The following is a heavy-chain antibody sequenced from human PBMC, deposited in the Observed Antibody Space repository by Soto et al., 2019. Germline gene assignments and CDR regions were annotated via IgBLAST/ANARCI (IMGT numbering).Heavy chain of an antibody. CDR2: MFYSGLT. D-gene: IGHD2-2*01. CDR3: APLSVSLSCPYGIHV. Sequence: LETLSLTCRVSGYSFTSSDYYWAWIRQPPGKELEWIGSMFYSGLTYYNPSLTSRVTLSVDTSKNQFSVRLNSVTAADTAVYYCAPLSVSLSCPYGIHVWGQGTTVTVSS. J-gene: IGHJ6*02. CDR1: GYSFTSSDYY. V-gene: IGHV4-39*01.